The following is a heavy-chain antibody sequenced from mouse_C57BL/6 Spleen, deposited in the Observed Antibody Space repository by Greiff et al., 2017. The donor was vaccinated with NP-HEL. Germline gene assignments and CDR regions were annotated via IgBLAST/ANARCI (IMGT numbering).Heavy chain of an antibody. CDR3: TTDYDRSFAY. J-gene: IGHJ3*01. D-gene: IGHD2-4*01. Sequence: VQLQQSGAELVRPGASVKLSCTASGFNIKDDYMHWVKQRPEQGLEWIGWIDPENGDTAYASKFQGKATITADTSSNTAYLQLSSLTSEDTAVYYCTTDYDRSFAYWGQGTLVTVSA. V-gene: IGHV14-4*01. CDR2: IDPENGDT. CDR1: GFNIKDDY.